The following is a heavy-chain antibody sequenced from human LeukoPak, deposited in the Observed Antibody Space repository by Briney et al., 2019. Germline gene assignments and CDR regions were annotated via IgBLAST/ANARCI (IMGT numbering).Heavy chain of an antibody. J-gene: IGHJ6*02. D-gene: IGHD7-27*01. V-gene: IGHV3-11*05. CDR3: ARVPQLGMGRSYYYGMDV. CDR2: ISSSSSYT. Sequence: GGSLRLSCAASGFTFSDYYMSWIRQAPGKGLEWVSYISSSSSYTNYADSVKGRFTISRDNAKNPLYLQMNSLRAENTAVYYCARVPQLGMGRSYYYGMDVWGQGTTVTVSS. CDR1: GFTFSDYY.